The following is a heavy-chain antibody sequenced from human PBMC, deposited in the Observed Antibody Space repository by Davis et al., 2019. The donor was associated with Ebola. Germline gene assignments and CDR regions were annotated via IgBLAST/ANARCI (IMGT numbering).Heavy chain of an antibody. D-gene: IGHD1-26*01. Sequence: MPGGSLRLSCTVSGGSISSYYWSWIRQPPGKGLEWIGYIYYSGSTNYNPSLKSRVTISVDTSKNQFSLKLSSVTAADTAVYYCARHEVGATPFDYWGQGTLVTVSS. V-gene: IGHV4-59*08. CDR3: ARHEVGATPFDY. CDR1: GGSISSYY. CDR2: IYYSGST. J-gene: IGHJ4*02.